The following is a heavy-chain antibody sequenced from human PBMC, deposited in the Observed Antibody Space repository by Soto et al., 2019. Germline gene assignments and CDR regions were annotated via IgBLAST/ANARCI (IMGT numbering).Heavy chain of an antibody. J-gene: IGHJ5*02. Sequence: SETLSLTCTVSGGSISSYYWSWIRQPPGKGLEWIGYIYYSGSTNYNPSLKSRVTISVDTSKNQFSLKLSSVTAADTAVYYCARGLTYYYGSGSYNWFDPWGQGTLVTVSS. CDR2: IYYSGST. D-gene: IGHD3-10*01. CDR3: ARGLTYYYGSGSYNWFDP. CDR1: GGSISSYY. V-gene: IGHV4-59*01.